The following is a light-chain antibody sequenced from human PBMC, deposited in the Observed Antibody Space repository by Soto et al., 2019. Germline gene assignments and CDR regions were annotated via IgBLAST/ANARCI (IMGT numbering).Light chain of an antibody. CDR3: AAWDDSLNGYV. V-gene: IGLV1-44*01. J-gene: IGLJ1*01. CDR1: SSNIGSNT. Sequence: QSVLTQPPSASGTPGQRVTISCSGSSSNIGSNTVNWYQQLPGTAPKLLIYRNNQRPSGFPGRFSGSKSGTSASLAISGLQSEDEADYYCAAWDDSLNGYVFGTGTKLTVL. CDR2: RNN.